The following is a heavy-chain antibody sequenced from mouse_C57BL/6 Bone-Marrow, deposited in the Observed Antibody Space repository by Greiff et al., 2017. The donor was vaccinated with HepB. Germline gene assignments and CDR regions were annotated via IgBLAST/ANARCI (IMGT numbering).Heavy chain of an antibody. CDR3: ARIYYAMDY. J-gene: IGHJ4*01. CDR1: GFTFSSYA. CDR2: ISDGGSYT. V-gene: IGHV5-4*01. Sequence: EVQLVESGGGLVKPGGSLKLSCAASGFTFSSYAMPWVRQTPEKRLEWVATISDGGSYTYYPDNVKGRFTISRDNAKNNLYLQMSHLKSEDTAMYYCARIYYAMDYWGQGTSVTVSS.